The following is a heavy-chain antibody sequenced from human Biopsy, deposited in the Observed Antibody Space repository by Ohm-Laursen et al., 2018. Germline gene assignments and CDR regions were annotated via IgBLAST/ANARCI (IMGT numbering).Heavy chain of an antibody. CDR3: ARGLSSGWYGYFDV. V-gene: IGHV3-33*01. CDR2: IWYDGTNE. J-gene: IGHJ2*01. Sequence: RSLRLSCAAFGFTFGHYAMHWVRQAPGKGLEWIPLIWYDGTNEDYADSVKGRFTISRDNSKNTLYLQINTLTLEDTAFYYCARGLSSGWYGYFDVWGRGTLVTVSS. D-gene: IGHD6-19*01. CDR1: GFTFGHYA.